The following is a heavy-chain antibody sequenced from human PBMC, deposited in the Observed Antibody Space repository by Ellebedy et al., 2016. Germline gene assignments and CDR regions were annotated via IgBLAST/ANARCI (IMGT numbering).Heavy chain of an antibody. Sequence: GESLKISCTGSGYSFTSYWMGWVRQMPGKGLEWMGIIYPGDSDTRYSSSFQGQVTISADKSISTAYLQWSSLKASDTAMYYCARSYSSSWYLLDVWGQGTTVTVSS. J-gene: IGHJ6*02. V-gene: IGHV5-51*01. CDR2: IYPGDSDT. CDR3: ARSYSSSWYLLDV. D-gene: IGHD6-13*01. CDR1: GYSFTSYW.